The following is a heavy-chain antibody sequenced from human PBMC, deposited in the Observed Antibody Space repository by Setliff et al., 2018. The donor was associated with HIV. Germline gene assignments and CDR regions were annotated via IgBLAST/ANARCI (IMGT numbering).Heavy chain of an antibody. D-gene: IGHD3-16*02. J-gene: IGHJ3*02. CDR1: GGSFSGYF. V-gene: IGHV4-34*01. Sequence: SETLSLTCAVYGGSFSGYFWNWIRQPPGKGLEWIGAINHYGGTNYNPSLKSRVTMSVDTSKNQFSLKLSSVTAADTAVYYCARDVFMLGGLSLRRDVFDIWGQGTMVTVSS. CDR2: INHYGGT. CDR3: ARDVFMLGGLSLRRDVFDI.